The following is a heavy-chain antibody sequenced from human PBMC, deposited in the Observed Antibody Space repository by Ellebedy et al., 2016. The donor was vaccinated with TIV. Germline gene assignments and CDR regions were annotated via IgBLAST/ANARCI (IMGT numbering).Heavy chain of an antibody. CDR1: GFTFSDYY. CDR2: ISSSSSYT. CDR3: ARDEPIRASITVAGTWFDP. J-gene: IGHJ5*02. V-gene: IGHV3-11*06. Sequence: GESLKISCAASGFTFSDYYMSWIRQAPGKGLEWVSYISSSSSYTNYADSVKGRFTISRDNAKNSLYLQMNSLRADDTAVYYCARDEPIRASITVAGTWFDPWGQGTLVTVSS. D-gene: IGHD6-13*01.